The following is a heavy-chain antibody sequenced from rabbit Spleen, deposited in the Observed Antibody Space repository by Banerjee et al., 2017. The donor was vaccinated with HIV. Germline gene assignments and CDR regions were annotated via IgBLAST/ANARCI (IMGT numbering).Heavy chain of an antibody. CDR2: IYAGSSGAT. Sequence: QSLEESGGDLVQPGASLTLTCTASGFDFSSSYWIYWVRQAPGKGLEWIARIYAGSSGATYYANWAKGRFTISKPSSTTVTLQMTSLTAADTATYFCAREGSIVVAGAFNLWGQGTLVTVS. CDR3: AREGSIVVAGAFNL. CDR1: GFDFSSSYW. D-gene: IGHD4-1*01. V-gene: IGHV1S40*01. J-gene: IGHJ4*01.